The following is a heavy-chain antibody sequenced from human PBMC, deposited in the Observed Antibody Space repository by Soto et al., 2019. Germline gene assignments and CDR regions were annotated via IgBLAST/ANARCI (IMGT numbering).Heavy chain of an antibody. CDR2: INPSGGST. D-gene: IGHD4-17*01. Sequence: ASVKVSCKASGYTFTNYYIHWVRQAPGQGLEWMGIINPSGGSTSYAQKFQGRVTMTRVTSTSTVYMELSSLRSEDTAMYYCTKGSFTVTTHSLDVWGKGTSATVSS. V-gene: IGHV1-46*01. CDR3: TKGSFTVTTHSLDV. CDR1: GYTFTNYY. J-gene: IGHJ6*04.